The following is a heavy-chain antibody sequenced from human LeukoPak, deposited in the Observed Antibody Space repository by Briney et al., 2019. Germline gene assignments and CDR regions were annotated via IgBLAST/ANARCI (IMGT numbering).Heavy chain of an antibody. J-gene: IGHJ4*02. CDR2: ISSSSSTI. D-gene: IGHD3-22*01. CDR3: ARATYYYDSSGYYYFDY. CDR1: GFTFSSYS. Sequence: GGSLRLSCAASGFTFSSYSMNWVRQAPGKGLEWVSYISSSSSTIYYADSVKGRFTISRDNAKNSLYLQMNSLRAEDTAVYYCARATYYYDSSGYYYFDYWGQGTLVTVSS. V-gene: IGHV3-48*04.